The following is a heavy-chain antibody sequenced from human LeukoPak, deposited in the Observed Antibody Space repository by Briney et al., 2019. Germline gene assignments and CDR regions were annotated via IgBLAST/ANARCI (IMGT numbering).Heavy chain of an antibody. V-gene: IGHV4-59*01. CDR1: GGSISHYY. J-gene: IGHJ4*02. Sequence: SETLSLTCTVSGGSISHYYWSWIRQPPGKGLEWIGYIFYSGSTNYSPSLKSRVTISVDTSKNQFSLKLSSVTAADTAVYYCARESSSGWVHAFDYWGQGTLVTVSS. CDR2: IFYSGST. D-gene: IGHD6-19*01. CDR3: ARESSSGWVHAFDY.